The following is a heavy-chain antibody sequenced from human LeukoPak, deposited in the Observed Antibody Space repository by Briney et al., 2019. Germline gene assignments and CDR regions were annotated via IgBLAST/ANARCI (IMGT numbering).Heavy chain of an antibody. J-gene: IGHJ4*02. D-gene: IGHD6-19*01. CDR3: ARALQVASTRTEFDY. CDR2: IIPMLGIA. Sequence: SVKVSCKASGGTFSSYTISWVRQAPGQGLEWMGRIIPMLGIANYAQKFQGRVTITADKSTSTAYMELSSLRSEDTAVYYCARALQVASTRTEFDYWGQGTLVTVSS. V-gene: IGHV1-69*02. CDR1: GGTFSSYT.